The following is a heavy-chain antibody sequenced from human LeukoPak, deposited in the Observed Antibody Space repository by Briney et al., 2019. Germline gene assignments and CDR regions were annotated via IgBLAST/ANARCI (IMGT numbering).Heavy chain of an antibody. CDR3: ARAPSLYYFDS. V-gene: IGHV4-59*01. D-gene: IGHD2/OR15-2a*01. CDR2: IFSSGST. J-gene: IGHJ4*01. Sequence: PSETLSLTCTVSGGSISSYYWSWIRQPPGKGLEWIGYIFSSGSTSYNPSLKSRVTISLDTSKNQFSLKVTSVTAADTAMYYCARAPSLYYFDSWGHRTLVTVSS. CDR1: GGSISSYY.